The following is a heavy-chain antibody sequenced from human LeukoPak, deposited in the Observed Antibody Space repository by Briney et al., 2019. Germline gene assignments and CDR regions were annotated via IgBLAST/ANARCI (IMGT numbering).Heavy chain of an antibody. D-gene: IGHD2-2*01. V-gene: IGHV4-39*07. Sequence: SETLSLTCTVSGGSISSNNYYWGWIRQPPGKGLEWIGSIFYSGSTYYNPSLKSRVTISVDTSKNQFSRKLSSVTAADTAVYYCATSTARKYGDYYYYMDVWGKGTTVTISS. CDR2: IFYSGST. CDR1: GGSISSNNYY. CDR3: ATSTARKYGDYYYYMDV. J-gene: IGHJ6*03.